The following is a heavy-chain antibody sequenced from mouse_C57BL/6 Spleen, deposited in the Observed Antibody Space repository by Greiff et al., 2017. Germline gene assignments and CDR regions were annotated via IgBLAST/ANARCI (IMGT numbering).Heavy chain of an antibody. CDR2: INPSSGDT. CDR1: GYTFTSYT. Sequence: QVQLQQSGAELARPGASVKMSCKASGYTFTSYTMHWVKQRPGQGLEWIGYINPSSGDTKYNQKFKDKATLTADKSSSTAYMQLRSLTSEDSAVYYCARAGLRSPDWYFDVWGTGTTVTVSS. V-gene: IGHV1-4*01. J-gene: IGHJ1*03. D-gene: IGHD3-2*02. CDR3: ARAGLRSPDWYFDV.